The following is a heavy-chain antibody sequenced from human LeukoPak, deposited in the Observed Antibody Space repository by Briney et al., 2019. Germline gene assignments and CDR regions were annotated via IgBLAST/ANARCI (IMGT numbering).Heavy chain of an antibody. CDR2: ISGSGGST. CDR3: AKCGSSSWGYYYYMDV. Sequence: PGGSLRLSCAASGFTFSSYAMSWVRQAPGKGLEWVSAISGSGGSTYYADSVKGRFTISRDNSKNTPYLQMNSLRAEDTAVYYCAKCGSSSWGYYYYMDVWGKGTTVTVSS. D-gene: IGHD6-13*01. J-gene: IGHJ6*03. CDR1: GFTFSSYA. V-gene: IGHV3-23*01.